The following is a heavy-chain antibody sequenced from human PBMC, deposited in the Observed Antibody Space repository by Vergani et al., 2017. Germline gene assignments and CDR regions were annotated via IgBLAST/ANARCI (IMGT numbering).Heavy chain of an antibody. V-gene: IGHV1-69*13. D-gene: IGHD1-26*01. CDR1: GGTFSSYA. Sequence: QVQLVQSGAEVKKPGSSVKVSCKASGGTFSSYAISWVRQAPGQGLEWMGGIIPIFGTANYAQKFQRRVTITADESTSTAYMELSSLRSEDTAVYYCARDRKWELGFYYYYYMDVWGKGTTVTVSS. CDR3: ARDRKWELGFYYYYYMDV. CDR2: IIPIFGTA. J-gene: IGHJ6*03.